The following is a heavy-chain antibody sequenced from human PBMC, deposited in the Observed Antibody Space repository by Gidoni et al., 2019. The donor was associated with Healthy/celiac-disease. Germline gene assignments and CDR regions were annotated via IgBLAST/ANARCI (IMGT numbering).Heavy chain of an antibody. V-gene: IGHV2-5*02. CDR2: IYWDDDK. CDR3: AHRLIGVSTFDY. CDR1: GFSLSTSGVG. D-gene: IGHD3-10*01. Sequence: QITLKESGPTLVKPTQTLTLTCPFSGFSLSTSGVGVGWIRQPPGKALEWLALIYWDDDKRYSPSLKSRLTITKDTSKNQVVLTMTNMDPVDTATYYCAHRLIGVSTFDYWGQGTLVTVSS. J-gene: IGHJ4*02.